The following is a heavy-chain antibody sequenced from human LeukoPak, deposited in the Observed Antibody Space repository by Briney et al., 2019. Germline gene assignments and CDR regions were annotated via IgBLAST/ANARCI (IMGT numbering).Heavy chain of an antibody. CDR2: VRSKANSYAT. Sequence: GGSLRLSCAASGFTFSGSAMHWVRQASGKGLEWVGRVRSKANSYATAYAASVKGRFTISRDDSKNTAYLQMNSLKTEDTAVYYRAVAGQGYFQHWGQGTLVTVSS. CDR3: AVAGQGYFQH. CDR1: GFTFSGSA. D-gene: IGHD6-19*01. V-gene: IGHV3-73*01. J-gene: IGHJ1*01.